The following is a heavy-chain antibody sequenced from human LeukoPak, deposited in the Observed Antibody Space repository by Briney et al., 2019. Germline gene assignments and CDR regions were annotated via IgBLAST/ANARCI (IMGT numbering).Heavy chain of an antibody. CDR2: IYYSGST. CDR3: ARPEIDYDSSGYYDNWFDP. V-gene: IGHV4-39*01. Sequence: PSETLSLTCTVSGGSISSSSYYWGWIRQPPGKGLEWIGSIYYSGSTYYNPSLKSRLTISVDTSKHQFPLKLSSVTAADTAVYYCARPEIDYDSSGYYDNWFDPWGQGTLVTVSS. J-gene: IGHJ5*02. D-gene: IGHD3-22*01. CDR1: GGSISSSSYY.